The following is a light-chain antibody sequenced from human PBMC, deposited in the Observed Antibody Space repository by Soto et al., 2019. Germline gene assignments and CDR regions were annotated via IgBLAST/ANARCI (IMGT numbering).Light chain of an antibody. V-gene: IGLV1-40*01. CDR1: SSNIGAGYA. J-gene: IGLJ3*02. Sequence: QSVLTQPPSVSGAPGQRVTISCTGSSSNIGAGYAVNWYQQIPGTAPKVLIYGNSNRPSGVPDRFSGSKSGTSASLGITGLQAEDGADYYCQSYDYSLSGYWVFGGGTKLTVL. CDR3: QSYDYSLSGYWV. CDR2: GNS.